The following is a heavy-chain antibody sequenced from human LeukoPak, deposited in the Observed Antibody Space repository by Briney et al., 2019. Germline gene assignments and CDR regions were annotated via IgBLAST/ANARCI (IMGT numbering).Heavy chain of an antibody. J-gene: IGHJ4*02. CDR3: ARGVHYYDSSGYFGY. Sequence: ASVKVSCKASGYTFTGYYMHWVRQAPGQGLEWMGWINPNSGGTNYAQKFQGRVTMTRDTSISTAYMELSSLRSEDTAVYYCARGVHYYDSSGYFGYWGQGTLVTVSS. D-gene: IGHD3-22*01. CDR2: INPNSGGT. V-gene: IGHV1-2*02. CDR1: GYTFTGYY.